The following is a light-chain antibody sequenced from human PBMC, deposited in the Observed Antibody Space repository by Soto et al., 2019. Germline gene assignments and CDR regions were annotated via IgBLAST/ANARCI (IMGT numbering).Light chain of an antibody. CDR2: DAS. CDR1: RGVTNY. Sequence: EIVLTQSPATLSLSPGERATLSCRPSRGVTNYLAWYQQKPGQAPRLLIYDASKRATDIPARFSGSGSGTDFTLSISSLEPEDFAVYSCQQRSSWPPTFGQGTKLEIK. V-gene: IGKV3-11*01. J-gene: IGKJ2*01. CDR3: QQRSSWPPT.